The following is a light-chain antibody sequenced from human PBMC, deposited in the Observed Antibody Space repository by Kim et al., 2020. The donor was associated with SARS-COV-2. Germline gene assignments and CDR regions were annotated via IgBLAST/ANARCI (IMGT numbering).Light chain of an antibody. CDR3: HHYGHSPPLHS. J-gene: IGKJ2*03. CDR2: AAS. CDR1: ESVSSSQ. Sequence: PGERVILSCRASESVSSSQLAWYQQKPGQAPRPLIYAASSRATGIPDRFSGSGSGTDFTLTISRLEPEDFAVYSCHHYGHSPPLHSFGQGTKLEIK. V-gene: IGKV3-20*01.